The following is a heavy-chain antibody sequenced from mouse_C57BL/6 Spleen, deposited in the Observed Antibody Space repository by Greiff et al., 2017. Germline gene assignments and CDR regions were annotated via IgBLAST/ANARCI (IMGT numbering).Heavy chain of an antibody. CDR1: GYTFTSYW. V-gene: IGHV1-59*01. J-gene: IGHJ1*03. CDR3: ATAPYDSSYYWYFDV. CDR2: IDPSDSYT. Sequence: VQLQQPGAELVRPGTSVKLSCKASGYTFTSYWMHWVKQRPGQGLEWIGVIDPSDSYTNYNQKFKGKATLTVDTSSSTAYMQLSSLTSEDSAVYYCATAPYDSSYYWYFDVWGTGTTVTVSS. D-gene: IGHD1-1*01.